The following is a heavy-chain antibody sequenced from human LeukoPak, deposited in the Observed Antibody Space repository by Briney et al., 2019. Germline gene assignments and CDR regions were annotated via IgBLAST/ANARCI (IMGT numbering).Heavy chain of an antibody. CDR3: AKRRFLESTPYYFDY. J-gene: IGHJ4*02. Sequence: GGSLGLSCAASGFTFSSYTLSWVRQAPGRGLEWASTISGGGDYTSYADSVKGRFTISRDNSKNTLYLQMNGLRVEDSALYYCAKRRFLESTPYYFDYWGQGTLVTVSS. CDR1: GFTFSSYT. V-gene: IGHV3-23*01. CDR2: ISGGGDYT. D-gene: IGHD3-3*01.